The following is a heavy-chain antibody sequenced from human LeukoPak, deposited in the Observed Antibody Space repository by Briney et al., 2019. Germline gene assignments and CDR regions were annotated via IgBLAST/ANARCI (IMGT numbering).Heavy chain of an antibody. CDR2: ISYDGSNK. D-gene: IGHD3-3*01. Sequence: GGSLRLSCAASGFTFSSYAMHWVRQAPGKGLEWVAVISYDGSNKYYADSVKGRFTISRDNSKNTLYLQMNSLRAEDTAVYYCARDSTSGYDFWSGYSGVLDYWGQGTLVTVSS. CDR3: ARDSTSGYDFWSGYSGVLDY. V-gene: IGHV3-30-3*01. J-gene: IGHJ4*02. CDR1: GFTFSSYA.